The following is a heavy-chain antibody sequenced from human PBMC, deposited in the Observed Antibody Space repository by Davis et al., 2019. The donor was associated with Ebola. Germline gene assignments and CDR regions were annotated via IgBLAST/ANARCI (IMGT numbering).Heavy chain of an antibody. CDR2: INHSGST. CDR3: ARPRYITIFGVVHGMDV. Sequence: GSLRLSCSVSGDSISTSNHYWSWIRQPPGKGLEWIGEINHSGSTNYNPSLKSRVTISVDTSKNQFSLKLSSVTAADTAVYYCARPRYITIFGVVHGMDVWGQGTTVTVSS. V-gene: IGHV4-39*07. D-gene: IGHD3-3*01. CDR1: GDSISTSNHY. J-gene: IGHJ6*02.